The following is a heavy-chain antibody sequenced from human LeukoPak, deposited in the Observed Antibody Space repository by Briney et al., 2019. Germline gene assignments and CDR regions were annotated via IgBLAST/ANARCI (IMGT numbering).Heavy chain of an antibody. V-gene: IGHV1-2*02. CDR3: ARVQQLVGNWFDP. D-gene: IGHD6-13*01. CDR1: GYTFTGYY. Sequence: ASVTVSCKASGYTFTGYYMHWVRQAPGQGLEWMGWINPNSGGTNYAQKFQGRVTMTRDTSISTAYMELSRLRSDDTAVYYCARVQQLVGNWFDPWGQGTLVTVSS. CDR2: INPNSGGT. J-gene: IGHJ5*02.